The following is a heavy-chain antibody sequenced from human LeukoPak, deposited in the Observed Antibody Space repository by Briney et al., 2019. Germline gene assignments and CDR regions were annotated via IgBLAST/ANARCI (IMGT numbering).Heavy chain of an antibody. CDR3: ARSPGYDFWSGYPHDAFDI. D-gene: IGHD3-3*01. CDR2: INHSGST. Sequence: KSSETLSLTCAVYGGSFSGYYWSWIRQPPGKGLEWIGEINHSGSTNYNPSLKSRVTISVDTSKNQFSLKLSSVTAADTAVYYCARSPGYDFWSGYPHDAFDIWGQGTMVTVSS. J-gene: IGHJ3*02. CDR1: GGSFSGYY. V-gene: IGHV4-34*01.